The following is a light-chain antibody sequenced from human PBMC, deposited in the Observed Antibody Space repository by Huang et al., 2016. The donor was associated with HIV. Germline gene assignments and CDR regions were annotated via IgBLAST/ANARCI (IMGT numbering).Light chain of an antibody. CDR1: QSVSRK. CDR3: QQYYDSPPWT. Sequence: MTQSPATLSVSPGERATLSCRASQSVSRKLAWYQQRPGQATRLLIYDGTTRATGIPVRISGTGSGREFTLNLNSLKSEEFTVYYCQQYYDSPPWTFGQGAKVEI. V-gene: IGKV3-15*01. J-gene: IGKJ1*01. CDR2: DGT.